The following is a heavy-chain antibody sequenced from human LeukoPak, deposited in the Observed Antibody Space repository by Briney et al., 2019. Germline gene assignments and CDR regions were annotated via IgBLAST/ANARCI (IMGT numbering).Heavy chain of an antibody. J-gene: IGHJ4*02. D-gene: IGHD6-25*01. CDR2: IIPIFGTT. Sequence: GASVKVSCKASGGTFNGYALSWVRQAPGQGLEWMGGIIPIFGTTNYAQKFQGRVAITADESTGTAYMELSSLRSEDTAVYYCAREQGGSPPSYFDYWGQGTLVTVSS. CDR1: GGTFNGYA. CDR3: AREQGGSPPSYFDY. V-gene: IGHV1-69*13.